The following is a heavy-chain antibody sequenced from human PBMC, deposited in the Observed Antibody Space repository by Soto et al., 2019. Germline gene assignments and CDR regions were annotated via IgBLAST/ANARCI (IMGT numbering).Heavy chain of an antibody. D-gene: IGHD4-17*01. CDR3: ARDFPRPGDYVSPAVDY. CDR1: GYTFTSYG. V-gene: IGHV1-18*01. Sequence: GASVKVSCKASGYTFTSYGISWVRQAPGQGLEWMGWISAYNGNTNYAQKLQGRVTMTTDTSTSTAYMELRSLRSDDTAVYYCARDFPRPGDYVSPAVDYWGQGTLVTVSS. J-gene: IGHJ4*02. CDR2: ISAYNGNT.